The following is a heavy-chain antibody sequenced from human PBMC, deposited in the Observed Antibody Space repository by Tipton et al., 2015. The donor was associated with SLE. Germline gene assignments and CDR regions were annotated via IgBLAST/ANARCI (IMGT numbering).Heavy chain of an antibody. Sequence: TLSLTCTVSGGSVNSGTYYWSWIRHHPGKGLEWIGEINHSGGTNYNPSLKSRVTISVDTSKKQFSLKLNSVTAADTAVYYCARAPGLDRDYYYYYYMDVWGKGTTVTVSS. CDR3: ARAPGLDRDYYYYYYMDV. J-gene: IGHJ6*03. CDR1: GGSVNSGTYY. D-gene: IGHD3/OR15-3a*01. V-gene: IGHV4-39*07. CDR2: INHSGGT.